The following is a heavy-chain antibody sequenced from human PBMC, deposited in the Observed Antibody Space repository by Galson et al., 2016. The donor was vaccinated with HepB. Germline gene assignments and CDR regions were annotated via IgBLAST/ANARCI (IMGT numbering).Heavy chain of an antibody. V-gene: IGHV3-48*03. Sequence: SLRLSCAASGFSFSNYEMNWVRQAPGKGLEWVAYIRGGGETTYYADSVRGRFTIFRDNARDSVFLQMPSLRVEDTARYYCARDALGTWDLTTWGQGTLVSVSS. CDR1: GFSFSNYE. CDR3: ARDALGTWDLTT. D-gene: IGHD1-26*01. CDR2: IRGGGETT. J-gene: IGHJ1*01.